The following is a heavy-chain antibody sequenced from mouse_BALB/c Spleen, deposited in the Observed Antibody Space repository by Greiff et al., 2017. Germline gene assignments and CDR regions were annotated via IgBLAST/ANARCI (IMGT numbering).Heavy chain of an antibody. CDR3: ATSIYYDYPYWFAY. CDR1: GYTFTNYW. J-gene: IGHJ3*01. D-gene: IGHD2-4*01. V-gene: IGHV1-63*02. CDR2: IYPGGGYT. Sequence: QVQLQQSGAELVRPGTSVKISCKASGYTFTNYWLGWVKQRPGHGLEWIGDIYPGGGYTNYNEKFKGKATLTADTSSSTAYMQLSSLTSEDSAVYFFATSIYYDYPYWFAYWGQATLVTVSS.